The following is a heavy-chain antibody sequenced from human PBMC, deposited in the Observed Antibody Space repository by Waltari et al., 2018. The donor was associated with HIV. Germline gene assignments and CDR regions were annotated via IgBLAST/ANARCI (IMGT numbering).Heavy chain of an antibody. CDR1: GGSFSGYY. CDR3: ARGPVIKTWYYYYMDV. Sequence: QVQLQQWGAGLLKPSETLSLTCAAYGGSFSGYYWSWFRQTPGKGLEWIGEINHSGSTNYNPSLKSRVTISVDTSKNQFSLKLSSVTAADTAVYYCARGPVIKTWYYYYMDVWGKGTTVTVSS. CDR2: INHSGST. V-gene: IGHV4-34*01. J-gene: IGHJ6*03.